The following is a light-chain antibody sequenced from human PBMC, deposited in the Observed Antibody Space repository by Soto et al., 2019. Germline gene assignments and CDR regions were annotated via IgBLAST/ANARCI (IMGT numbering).Light chain of an antibody. V-gene: IGKV3-11*01. CDR2: DTS. CDR3: QERSTWRRT. CDR1: QSVSTY. Sequence: EIVLTQSPATLSVSAGEGATLSCRASQSVSTYLAWYQQKPGQAPRLLIYDTSNRATGIPARFSGSGSGTDFTLTISGLEPEDMAVSFCQERSTWRRTFGQGTKVEI. J-gene: IGKJ1*01.